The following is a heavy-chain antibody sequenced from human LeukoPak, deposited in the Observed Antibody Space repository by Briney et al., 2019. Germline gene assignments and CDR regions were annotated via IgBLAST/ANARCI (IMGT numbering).Heavy chain of an antibody. V-gene: IGHV3-33*01. CDR3: ARDSDGGYRGDYFDY. CDR1: GFTFSSYG. CDR2: IWYDGSNK. Sequence: GGSLRLSCAASGFTFSSYGMRWVRQAPGKGLEWVAVIWYDGSNKYYADSVKGRFTISRDNSKNTLYLQMNSLRAEDTAVYYCARDSDGGYRGDYFDYWGQGTLVTVSS. J-gene: IGHJ4*02. D-gene: IGHD5-12*01.